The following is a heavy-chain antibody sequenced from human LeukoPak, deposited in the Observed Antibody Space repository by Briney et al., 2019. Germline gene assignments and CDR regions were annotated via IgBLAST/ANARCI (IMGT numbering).Heavy chain of an antibody. Sequence: GASVKVSCKASGYTFTSYGISWARQAPGQGLEWMGWISAYNGNTNYAQKLQGRVTMTTDTSTSTAYMELRSLRSDDTAVYYCAIRYYDFWSGYYSPLGYYYYMDVWGKGTTVTVSS. CDR3: AIRYYDFWSGYYSPLGYYYYMDV. CDR1: GYTFTSYG. J-gene: IGHJ6*03. D-gene: IGHD3-3*01. V-gene: IGHV1-18*01. CDR2: ISAYNGNT.